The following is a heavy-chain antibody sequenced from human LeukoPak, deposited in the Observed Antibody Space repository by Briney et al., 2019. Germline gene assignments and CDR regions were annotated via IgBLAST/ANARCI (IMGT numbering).Heavy chain of an antibody. CDR3: AKDPPDSSGYYYPDY. Sequence: PGGSLRLSCAASGFTFSSYSMNWVRQAPGKGLEWVSAISGSGGSTYYADSVRGRFTISRDTSKNTLYLQMNSLRAEDTAVYYCAKDPPDSSGYYYPDYWGQGTLVTVSS. D-gene: IGHD3-22*01. CDR1: GFTFSSYS. CDR2: ISGSGGST. V-gene: IGHV3-23*01. J-gene: IGHJ4*02.